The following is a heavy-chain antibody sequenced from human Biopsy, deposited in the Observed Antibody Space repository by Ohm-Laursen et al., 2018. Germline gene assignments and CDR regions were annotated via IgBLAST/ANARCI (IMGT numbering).Heavy chain of an antibody. CDR3: AKRGVERGRPLAY. D-gene: IGHD1-1*01. CDR2: IKSMFGTT. V-gene: IGHV1-69*13. J-gene: IGHJ4*02. CDR1: GGTFSSFG. Sequence: ASVKVSCKASGGTFSSFGISWGRQAPGQGLGGMGSIKSMFGTTNYAQTFQGRVTITADESTSTAYMEVSSLRSEDTAVYYCAKRGVERGRPLAYWGQGTLVTVSS.